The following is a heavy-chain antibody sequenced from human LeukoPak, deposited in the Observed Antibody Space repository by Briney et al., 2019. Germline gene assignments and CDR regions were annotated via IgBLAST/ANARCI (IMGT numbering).Heavy chain of an antibody. CDR3: ARGAVPAAISL. V-gene: IGHV4-30-4*01. CDR2: IYYSGST. Sequence: SETLSLTCTVSGGSISSGDYYWSWIRQPPGKGLEWIGYIYYSGSTCYNPSLKSRVTISVDTSKNQFSLKLSSMTAADTAVYYCARGAVPAAISLWGQGTLVTVSS. J-gene: IGHJ4*02. D-gene: IGHD2-2*01. CDR1: GGSISSGDYY.